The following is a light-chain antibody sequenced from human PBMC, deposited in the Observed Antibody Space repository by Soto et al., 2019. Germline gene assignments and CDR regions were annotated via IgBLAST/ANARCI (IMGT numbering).Light chain of an antibody. CDR3: QQRSNWPVT. Sequence: EIVLTQSPGTLSLSPGERATLSCSASKSVSSYLAWYQQKPGQAPRLLIYAASTRATGMAARFSGSGSVTAFPLTISSLAPEDCAVYYCQQRSNWPVTFGPGTKVVVK. V-gene: IGKV3-11*01. CDR2: AAS. J-gene: IGKJ1*01. CDR1: KSVSSY.